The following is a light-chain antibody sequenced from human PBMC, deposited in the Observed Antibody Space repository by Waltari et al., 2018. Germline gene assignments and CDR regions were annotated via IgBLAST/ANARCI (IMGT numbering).Light chain of an antibody. J-gene: IGKJ1*01. V-gene: IGKV3-20*01. Sequence: EIVLTQSPGTASLSPGERVTLSYSASQTVGSSSLAWYQQKPGQAPRLVIYRSSRRATGIPDRFSGSGSGTDFSLTISRLEPEDFAVYYCQQHGTLPATFGQGTKVEIK. CDR3: QQHGTLPAT. CDR2: RSS. CDR1: QTVGSSS.